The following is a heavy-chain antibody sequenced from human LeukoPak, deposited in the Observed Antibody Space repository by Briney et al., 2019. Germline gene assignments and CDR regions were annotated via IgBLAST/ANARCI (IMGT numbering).Heavy chain of an antibody. J-gene: IGHJ4*02. D-gene: IGHD1-26*01. CDR3: ARENSGSYREFDY. CDR1: GGSISSYY. Sequence: PSETPSLTCTVSGGSISSYYWSWIRQPAGKGLEWIGRIYTSGSTNYNASLKSRVSMSVDTSKNQFSLKLSSVTAADTAVFYCARENSGSYREFDYWGQGTLVTVSS. CDR2: IYTSGST. V-gene: IGHV4-4*07.